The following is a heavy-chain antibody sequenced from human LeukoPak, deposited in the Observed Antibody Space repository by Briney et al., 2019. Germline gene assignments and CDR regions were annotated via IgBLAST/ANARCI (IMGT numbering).Heavy chain of an antibody. J-gene: IGHJ5*02. D-gene: IGHD6-19*01. CDR2: VFYTGIT. CDR1: GGSISTYY. V-gene: IGHV4-59*08. CDR3: ARGGWYTWLDP. Sequence: PSETLSLTCTVSGGSISTYYWSLIRQPPGKGLQWIGYVFYTGITNYNPSLKSRVTISVDTSKNQFYLKLSSVTAADTALYYCARGGWYTWLDPCGQGNLVTVSS.